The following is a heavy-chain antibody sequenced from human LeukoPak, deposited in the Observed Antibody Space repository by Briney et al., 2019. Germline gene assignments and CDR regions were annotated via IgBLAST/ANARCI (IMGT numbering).Heavy chain of an antibody. CDR1: GFTFSSYA. V-gene: IGHV3-23*01. D-gene: IGHD3-22*01. CDR2: ISGSGGST. J-gene: IGHJ4*02. Sequence: PGGSLRLSCAASGFTFSSYAMSWVRQAPGKGLEWVSAISGSGGSTYYADSVKGRFTISRDNSKNTLYLQMNSLRAEDTAVYYCATEIYDSSGYYRADYWGQGTLVTVSS. CDR3: ATEIYDSSGYYRADY.